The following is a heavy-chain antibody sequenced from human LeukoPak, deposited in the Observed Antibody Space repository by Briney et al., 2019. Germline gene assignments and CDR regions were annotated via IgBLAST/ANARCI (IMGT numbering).Heavy chain of an antibody. V-gene: IGHV3-30*18. CDR2: ISYDGSNK. J-gene: IGHJ5*02. CDR1: GFTFSSYW. CDR3: AKGMPPSLLLWFGEPQFDP. D-gene: IGHD3-10*01. Sequence: QSGGSLRLSCAASGFTFSSYWMSWVRQAPGNGLEWVAVISYDGSNKYYADSVKGRFTISRDNSKNTLYLQMNSLRAEDTAVYYCAKGMPPSLLLWFGEPQFDPWGQGTLVTVSS.